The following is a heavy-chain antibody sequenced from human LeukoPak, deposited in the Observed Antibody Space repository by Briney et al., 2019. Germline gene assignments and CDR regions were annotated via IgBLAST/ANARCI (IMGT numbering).Heavy chain of an antibody. CDR1: GDTINSGGYY. V-gene: IGHV4-30-2*01. CDR3: TRDRGQWVVDY. D-gene: IGHD6-19*01. CDR2: IYHSGET. J-gene: IGHJ4*02. Sequence: SESLSLTCSVSGDTINSGGYYWSWIRQPPGKGLEWIGYIYHSGETFYNWALESRVTISADTSKNQFSLKLDSVTAADTALYYCTRDRGQWVVDYWGQGTLVTVSS.